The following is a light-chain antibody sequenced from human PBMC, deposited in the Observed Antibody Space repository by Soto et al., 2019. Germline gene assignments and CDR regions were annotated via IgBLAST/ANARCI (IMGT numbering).Light chain of an antibody. CDR1: QSLTNSY. Sequence: EVVMKQSTDTLSLSPGPRDTLSCRASQSLTNSYIAWYQVKPGQAPRLLIYDTSSRATGIPDRFSGSGSGTDFTLTITRLEPEDFAVFYCQQYGTSEIIFGQGTRLE. CDR3: QQYGTSEII. CDR2: DTS. J-gene: IGKJ5*01. V-gene: IGKV3-20*01.